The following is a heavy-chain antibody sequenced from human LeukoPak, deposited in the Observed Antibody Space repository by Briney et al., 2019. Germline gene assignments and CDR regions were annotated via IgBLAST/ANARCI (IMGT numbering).Heavy chain of an antibody. CDR3: AKEPGVRGIFDY. J-gene: IGHJ4*02. D-gene: IGHD3-10*01. CDR2: IRYDGSNK. Sequence: PGGSLRLSCAASGFTFSSHGMHWVRQAPGKGLEWVAFIRYDGSNKYYADSVKGRFTISRDNSKNTLYLQMNSLRAEDTAVYYCAKEPGVRGIFDYWGQGTLVTVSS. V-gene: IGHV3-30*02. CDR1: GFTFSSHG.